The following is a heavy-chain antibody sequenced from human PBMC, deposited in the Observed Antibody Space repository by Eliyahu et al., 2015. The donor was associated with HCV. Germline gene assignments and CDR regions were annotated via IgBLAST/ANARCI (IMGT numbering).Heavy chain of an antibody. V-gene: IGHV4-59*01. J-gene: IGHJ3*01. CDR2: IHSSGRT. D-gene: IGHD3-22*01. CDR3: ARDTYYYDESDWDDFFDF. CDR1: GGSISNYY. Sequence: QVQLQESGPGLVKPSETLSLTCTVSGGSISNYYWSWVRQPPGKGLEWIGHIHSSGRTHYNPPLRRRVTTSVDTSKNQLSLSLTSVTAADTAVYYCARDTYYYDESDWDDFFDFWGQGTMVTVSS.